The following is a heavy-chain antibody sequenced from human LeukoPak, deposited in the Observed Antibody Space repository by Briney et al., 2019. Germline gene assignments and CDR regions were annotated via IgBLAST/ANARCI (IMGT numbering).Heavy chain of an antibody. J-gene: IGHJ4*02. D-gene: IGHD1-1*01. CDR2: INPNSSGT. CDR3: ARERGYNALFDY. Sequence: ASVKVSCKASGYTFTGYYMHWARQAPGQGLEWMGRINPNSSGTNYAQKFQGRVTMTRDTSISTAYMELSRLRSDDTAVYYCARERGYNALFDYWGQGTLVTVSS. CDR1: GYTFTGYY. V-gene: IGHV1-2*06.